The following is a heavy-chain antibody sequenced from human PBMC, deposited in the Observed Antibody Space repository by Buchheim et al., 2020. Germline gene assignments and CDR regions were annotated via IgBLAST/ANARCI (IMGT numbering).Heavy chain of an antibody. CDR3: ARAIHDWRLVGSDGMDV. Sequence: EVQLVESGGDLVQPGGSLRLSCAASGFTFSSYWMSWVRQAPGKGLEWVANVNEDGSEKYYGDSVKGRFTISRDNAKNSLYLQMNSLRAEDMAVYYCARAIHDWRLVGSDGMDVWGQGTT. CDR2: VNEDGSEK. V-gene: IGHV3-7*03. J-gene: IGHJ6*02. CDR1: GFTFSSYW. D-gene: IGHD3-10*01.